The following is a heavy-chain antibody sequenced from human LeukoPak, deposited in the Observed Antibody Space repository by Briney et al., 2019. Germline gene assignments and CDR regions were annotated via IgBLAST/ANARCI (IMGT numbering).Heavy chain of an antibody. Sequence: GGSLRLSCAASGFTFSTYSMNWVRQAPGQGLEWVSSITSRSSYMYYGDSVKGRFTISRDNTKNSLYLQMNSLRAEDTAVYYCTRDPIAAAASGGDYWGQGTLVTVSS. D-gene: IGHD6-13*01. CDR3: TRDPIAAAASGGDY. V-gene: IGHV3-21*01. CDR1: GFTFSTYS. J-gene: IGHJ4*02. CDR2: ITSRSSYM.